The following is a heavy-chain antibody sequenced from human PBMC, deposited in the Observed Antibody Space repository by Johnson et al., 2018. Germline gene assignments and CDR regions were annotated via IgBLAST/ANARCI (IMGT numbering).Heavy chain of an antibody. CDR1: GFPFSDHW. CDR2: IKGDGSTT. V-gene: IGHV3-74*01. J-gene: IGHJ6*02. Sequence: VQLQESGGGLVQPGGSLRLSCVASGFPFSDHWTFWVRQPPGKGLEWVSRIKGDGSTTTYADSVRGRFTISRDNAQNTVYLQLNSLTVEYTAMYYCASERGDDSVYYSLKYYCGMDVWGQGATVTVSS. D-gene: IGHD3-22*01. CDR3: ASERGDDSVYYSLKYYCGMDV.